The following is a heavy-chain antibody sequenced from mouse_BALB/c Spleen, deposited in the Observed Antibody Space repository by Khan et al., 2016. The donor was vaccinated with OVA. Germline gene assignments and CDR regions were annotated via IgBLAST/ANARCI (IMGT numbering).Heavy chain of an antibody. J-gene: IGHJ1*01. V-gene: IGHV2-9-2*01. CDR2: IWTGGGT. D-gene: IGHD1-1*01. CDR3: VRRATYYGSFYWYFDV. Sequence: QVQLKESGPGLVAPSQSLSITCTVSGFSLTNYDISWIRQPPGKGLEWLGVIWTGGGTNYNSDFMSRLSISKDNSKSQVFLKLNSLQTDDTAIYXCVRRATYYGSFYWYFDVWVAGTTVTVSS. CDR1: GFSLTNYD.